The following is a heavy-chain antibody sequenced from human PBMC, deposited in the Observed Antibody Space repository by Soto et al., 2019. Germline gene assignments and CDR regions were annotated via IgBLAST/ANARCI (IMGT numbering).Heavy chain of an antibody. D-gene: IGHD4-17*01. V-gene: IGHV4-61*01. J-gene: IGHJ5*02. CDR2: IYYSGST. Sequence: SETLYLTCTVSGGSVSSGSYYWSWIRQPPGKGLEWIGYIYYSGSTNYNPSLKSRVTISVDTSKNQFSLKLSSVTAADTAVYYCATSSPGDYVWFDPWGQGTLVTVSS. CDR3: ATSSPGDYVWFDP. CDR1: GGSVSSGSYY.